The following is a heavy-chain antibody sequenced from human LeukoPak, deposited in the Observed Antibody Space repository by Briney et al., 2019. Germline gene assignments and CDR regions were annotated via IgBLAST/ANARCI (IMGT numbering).Heavy chain of an antibody. CDR1: GFTFSSYG. J-gene: IGHJ4*02. V-gene: IGHV3-23*01. Sequence: GGSLRLSCAASGFTFSSYGMTWVRQAPGKGPEWVSVISSSAGSTYYADSVKGRFTISRDNSKNMLYLQMNSLRAEDTAVYYCAKGSGRGYSYGLEYWGQGTLVTVSS. D-gene: IGHD5-18*01. CDR3: AKGSGRGYSYGLEY. CDR2: ISSSAGST.